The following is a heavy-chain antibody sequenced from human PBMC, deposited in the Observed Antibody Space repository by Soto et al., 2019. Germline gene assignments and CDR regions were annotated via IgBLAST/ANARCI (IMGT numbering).Heavy chain of an antibody. CDR2: IYYSGST. Sequence: PSETLSLTCTVSGGSISSGDYYWSWIRQPPGKGLERIGYIYYSGSTYYNPSLKSRVTISVDTSKNQFSLKLSSVTAADTAVYYCARAAFGESIYYYYGMDVWGQGTTVTVSS. J-gene: IGHJ6*02. CDR1: GGSISSGDYY. V-gene: IGHV4-30-4*01. D-gene: IGHD3-10*01. CDR3: ARAAFGESIYYYYGMDV.